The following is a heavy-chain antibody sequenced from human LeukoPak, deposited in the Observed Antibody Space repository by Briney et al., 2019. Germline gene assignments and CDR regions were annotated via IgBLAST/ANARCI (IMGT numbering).Heavy chain of an antibody. V-gene: IGHV3-33*06. CDR2: IWYDGSNI. Sequence: GRSLRLSCAASGFMFSDYGMHWVRQAPGKGLEWVAAIWYDGSNIFYADSVKGRFTISRDNSKNALYLQMNSLRAEDTADYYCAKEGDRGEALYYYMDVWGNGTTVTVSS. J-gene: IGHJ6*03. CDR3: AKEGDRGEALYYYMDV. D-gene: IGHD3-10*01. CDR1: GFMFSDYG.